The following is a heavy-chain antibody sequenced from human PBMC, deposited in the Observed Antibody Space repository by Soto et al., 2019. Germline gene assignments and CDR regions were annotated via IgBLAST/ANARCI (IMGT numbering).Heavy chain of an antibody. Sequence: QVQLQQWGAGLLKPSETLSLTCVVYGGSFSGYYWSWIRQSPGKGLEWIGGINHRGSTNYNPSLESLVTRSVDTSKNQFSLKLPSVTAADTAMYYCARDGFCTSTTCRVGNWFDPWGQGTLVTVSS. V-gene: IGHV4-34*01. CDR3: ARDGFCTSTTCRVGNWFDP. CDR1: GGSFSGYY. CDR2: INHRGST. J-gene: IGHJ5*02. D-gene: IGHD2-2*01.